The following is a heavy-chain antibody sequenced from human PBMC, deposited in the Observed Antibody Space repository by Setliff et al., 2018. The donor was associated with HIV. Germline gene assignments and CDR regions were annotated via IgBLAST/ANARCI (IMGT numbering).Heavy chain of an antibody. Sequence: GGSLRLSCAASGFTFNTHHMNWVRQAPGKGLEWVASISTSSSEIHYADSVKGRFTISRDNAEDSLYLQMNSLGDEDTAIYYCARSQGSRGYVNWFDPWGQGTLVTVSS. D-gene: IGHD3-22*01. J-gene: IGHJ5*02. CDR1: GFTFNTHH. CDR2: ISTSSSEI. V-gene: IGHV3-21*01. CDR3: ARSQGSRGYVNWFDP.